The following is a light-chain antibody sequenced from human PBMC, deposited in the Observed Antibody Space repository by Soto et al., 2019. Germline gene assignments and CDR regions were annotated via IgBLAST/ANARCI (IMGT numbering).Light chain of an antibody. J-gene: IGLJ2*01. CDR1: SSDVGGYNY. CDR2: DVS. V-gene: IGLV2-14*01. Sequence: QSALTQPASVSGSPGQSITISCTGTSSDVGGYNYVSCYQQHPGKAPKLMIYDVSNRPSGVSNRFSGSKSGNTASLTISGLQAEDEADYYCSSYTSSSTPYVVFGGGTKVTVL. CDR3: SSYTSSSTPYVV.